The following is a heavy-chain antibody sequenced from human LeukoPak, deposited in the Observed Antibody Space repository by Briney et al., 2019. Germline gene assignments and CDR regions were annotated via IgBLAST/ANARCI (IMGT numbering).Heavy chain of an antibody. Sequence: GRSLRLSCAASGFTFSSYAMHWVRQAPGKGLEWVAVISYDGSNKDYADSVKGRFTISRDNSKNTLYLQMNSLRAEDTAVYYCARAEGLELLYGGDIIDYWGQGTLVTVSP. CDR1: GFTFSSYA. J-gene: IGHJ4*02. CDR3: ARAEGLELLYGGDIIDY. CDR2: ISYDGSNK. V-gene: IGHV3-30-3*01. D-gene: IGHD1-7*01.